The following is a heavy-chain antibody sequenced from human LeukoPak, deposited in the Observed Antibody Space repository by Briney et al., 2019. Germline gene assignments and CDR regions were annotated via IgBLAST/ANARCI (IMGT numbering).Heavy chain of an antibody. J-gene: IGHJ6*02. CDR3: ARGTVWRLGSYGLDV. V-gene: IGHV3-30*03. Sequence: TGGSLRLSCAASGFTFSSYGMHWVRQAPGKGLEWVAVISYDGSNKYYADSVKGRFTISRDNSKNTLYLQMNSLRAEDTAVYYCARGTVWRLGSYGLDVWGQGTTVTVSS. D-gene: IGHD3-16*01. CDR1: GFTFSSYG. CDR2: ISYDGSNK.